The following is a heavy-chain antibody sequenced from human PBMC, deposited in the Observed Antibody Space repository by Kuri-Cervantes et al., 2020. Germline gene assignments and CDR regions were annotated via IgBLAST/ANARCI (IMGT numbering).Heavy chain of an antibody. CDR3: ARAYYYDSSGYYSGDAFDI. Sequence: LRLSCAVSGGSISSGGYSWSWIRQPPGKGLEWIGYIYHSGSTYYNPSLKSRVTISVDTSKNQFSLKLSSVTAADTAVYYCARAYYYDSSGYYSGDAFDIWGQGTMVTVSS. J-gene: IGHJ3*02. CDR1: GGSISSGGYS. V-gene: IGHV4-30-2*01. D-gene: IGHD3-22*01. CDR2: IYHSGST.